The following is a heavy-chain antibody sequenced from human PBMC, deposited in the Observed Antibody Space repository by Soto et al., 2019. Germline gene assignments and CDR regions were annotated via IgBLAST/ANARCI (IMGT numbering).Heavy chain of an antibody. D-gene: IGHD6-6*01. CDR3: AKAPARLFNMDV. J-gene: IGHJ6*02. V-gene: IGHV3-23*01. Sequence: EVQLLESGGRLVQPGGSLRLSCAASGFTFSGYAMSWVRQAPGKGLEWVSAISGSGGSTYYADSVKGRFTISRDNSKNTLYLQMNSLRAEDTAVYYCAKAPARLFNMDVWGQGTTVTVSS. CDR2: ISGSGGST. CDR1: GFTFSGYA.